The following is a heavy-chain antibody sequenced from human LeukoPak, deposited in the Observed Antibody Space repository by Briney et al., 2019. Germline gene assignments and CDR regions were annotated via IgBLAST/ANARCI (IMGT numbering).Heavy chain of an antibody. J-gene: IGHJ4*02. V-gene: IGHV1-18*01. D-gene: IGHD3-10*01. CDR2: ISAFNGDT. CDR1: GYIFISYG. Sequence: ASVKVSCKASGYIFISYGISWVRQAPGQGLEWMGWISAFNGDTNYAHKFQGRVSMTTDTSTTTAYMELRNLRSDDTAVYYCARGDYYGSGGSFDYWGQGTLVTVSS. CDR3: ARGDYYGSGGSFDY.